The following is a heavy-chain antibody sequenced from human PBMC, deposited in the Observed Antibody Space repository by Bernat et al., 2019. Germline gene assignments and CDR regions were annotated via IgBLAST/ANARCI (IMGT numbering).Heavy chain of an antibody. CDR2: IYPGDSDT. Sequence: EVQLVQSGAEVKKPGESLKISCKGSGYSFTSYWIGWVRQMPGKGLEWMGIIYPGDSDTRYSPSFPSQVTISAAKSLRHGYLQGGSLKASDTAMDYCARQYRYIVIVPTAISNPPFYYWGQGTLVTVSS. V-gene: IGHV5-51*01. CDR1: GYSFTSYW. D-gene: IGHD2-2*01. J-gene: IGHJ4*02. CDR3: ARQYRYIVIVPTAISNPPFYY.